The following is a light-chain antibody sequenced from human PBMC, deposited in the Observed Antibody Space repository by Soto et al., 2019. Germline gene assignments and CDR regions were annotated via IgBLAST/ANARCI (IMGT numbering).Light chain of an antibody. V-gene: IGKV3-20*01. J-gene: IGKJ1*01. CDR2: GAS. Sequence: EIVLTQSPGTLSLSPGERATLSCRASQSVTSTYLAWYQQKPGQPPRLLIYGASSKATGIPDRFSGSGSVTDFTLTISRLAPEDFAVYYCQQYGSSPLTFGQGTRWISN. CDR1: QSVTSTY. CDR3: QQYGSSPLT.